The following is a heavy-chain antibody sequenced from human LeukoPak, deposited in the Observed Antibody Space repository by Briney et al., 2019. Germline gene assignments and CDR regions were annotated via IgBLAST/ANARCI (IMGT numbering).Heavy chain of an antibody. J-gene: IGHJ5*02. Sequence: GASVKVSCKASGGTFSSYTISWVRQAPGQGLEWTGRIIPIFGTANYAQKFQGRVTVTTDESTSTAYMELSSLRSEDTAVYYCARDGWSSGWFWFDPWGQGTLVTVSS. CDR3: ARDGWSSGWFWFDP. V-gene: IGHV1-69*05. CDR1: GGTFSSYT. D-gene: IGHD6-19*01. CDR2: IIPIFGTA.